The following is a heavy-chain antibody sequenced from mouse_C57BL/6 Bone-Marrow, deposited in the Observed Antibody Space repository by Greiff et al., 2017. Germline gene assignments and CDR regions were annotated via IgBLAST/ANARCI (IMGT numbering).Heavy chain of an antibody. CDR3: TVYYGSMWFAY. Sequence: EVKLVESGAELVRPGASVKLSCTASGFNIKDDYMHWVKQRPEQGLEWIGWIDPENGDTEYASKFQGKATITAATSSNTAYLQLSSLTSEDTAVYYCTVYYGSMWFAYWGQGTLVTVSA. CDR2: IDPENGDT. V-gene: IGHV14-4*01. J-gene: IGHJ3*01. CDR1: GFNIKDDY. D-gene: IGHD1-1*01.